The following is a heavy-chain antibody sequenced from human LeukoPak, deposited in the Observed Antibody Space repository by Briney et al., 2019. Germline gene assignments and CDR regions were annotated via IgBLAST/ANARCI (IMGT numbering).Heavy chain of an antibody. J-gene: IGHJ4*02. V-gene: IGHV1-46*01. CDR3: AIDRVGATIDY. Sequence: ASVKVSCKASGYTFTSYYMHWVGQAPGQGLEWMGIINPSGGSTSYAQKFQGRVTMTRDTSTSTVYMELSSLRSEDTAVYYCAIDRVGATIDYWGQGTLVTVSS. CDR1: GYTFTSYY. D-gene: IGHD1-26*01. CDR2: INPSGGST.